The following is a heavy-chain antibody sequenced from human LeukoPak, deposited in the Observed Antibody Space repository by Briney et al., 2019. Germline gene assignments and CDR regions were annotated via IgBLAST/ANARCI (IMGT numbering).Heavy chain of an antibody. Sequence: GRSLRLSYAASGFTFSSYGMHWVRQAPGKGLEWVAVIWYDGSNKYYADSVKGRFTISRDNSKNTLYLQMNSLRAEDTAVYYCARAQSYYYGSGSYTNWFDPWGQGTLVTVSS. CDR3: ARAQSYYYGSGSYTNWFDP. CDR1: GFTFSSYG. V-gene: IGHV3-33*01. D-gene: IGHD3-10*01. CDR2: IWYDGSNK. J-gene: IGHJ5*02.